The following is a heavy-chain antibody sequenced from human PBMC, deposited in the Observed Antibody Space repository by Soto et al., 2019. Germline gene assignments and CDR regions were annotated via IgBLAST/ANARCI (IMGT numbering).Heavy chain of an antibody. CDR2: ISAYNGNT. D-gene: IGHD3-3*01. Sequence: ASVKVSCKASGYTFTSYGISWVRQAPGQGLEWMGWISAYNGNTNYAQKLQGRVTMTTDTSTSTAYMELRSLRSDDTAVYYCARVCLILGRNQRWSDPWGQGTLVTVS. V-gene: IGHV1-18*01. CDR1: GYTFTSYG. CDR3: ARVCLILGRNQRWSDP. J-gene: IGHJ5*02.